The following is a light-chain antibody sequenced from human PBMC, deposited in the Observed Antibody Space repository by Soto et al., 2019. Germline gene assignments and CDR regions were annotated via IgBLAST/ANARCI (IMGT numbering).Light chain of an antibody. CDR1: QSVSSSD. V-gene: IGKV3-20*01. Sequence: EIVLTQSRGTLSLSPGDRATLSCRASQSVSSSDLAWYQQKPGQAPRLLIYGASTRATGIPDRFSGSGSGTDFTLTISRLEPEDFAVYYCQQYGGSPLYTFGQGTKLEIK. CDR3: QQYGGSPLYT. CDR2: GAS. J-gene: IGKJ2*01.